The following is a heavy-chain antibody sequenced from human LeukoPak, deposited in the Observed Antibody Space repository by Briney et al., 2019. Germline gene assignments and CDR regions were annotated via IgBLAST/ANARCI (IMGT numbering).Heavy chain of an antibody. CDR2: ISGSGGST. CDR3: ANSPQLASLDY. Sequence: ETLSLTCAVYGGSFSGYYWSWIRQPPGKGLEWVSAISGSGGSTYYADSVKGRFTISRDNSKNTLYLQMNSLRAEDTAVYYCANSPQLASLDYWGQGTLVTVSS. CDR1: GGSFSGYY. D-gene: IGHD6-13*01. J-gene: IGHJ4*02. V-gene: IGHV3-23*01.